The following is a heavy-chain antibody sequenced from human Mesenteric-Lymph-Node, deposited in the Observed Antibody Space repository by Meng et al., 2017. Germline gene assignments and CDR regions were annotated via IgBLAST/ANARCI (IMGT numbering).Heavy chain of an antibody. CDR2: ISYDGSNI. Sequence: GGSLRLSCAASGFIFSTHAIHWVRQAPGKGLEWVAVISYDGSNIYYTDSVKGRFTISRDNAKNSLYLQMDSLRFEDTAVYYCTRERGYSYGYSDYWGQGTLVTVSS. D-gene: IGHD5-18*01. CDR3: TRERGYSYGYSDY. J-gene: IGHJ4*02. V-gene: IGHV3-30*04. CDR1: GFIFSTHA.